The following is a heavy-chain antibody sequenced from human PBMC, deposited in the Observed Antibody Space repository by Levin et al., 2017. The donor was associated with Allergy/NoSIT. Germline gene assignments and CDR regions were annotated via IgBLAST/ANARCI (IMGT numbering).Heavy chain of an antibody. Sequence: GGSLRLSCAASGFTFSSYAMSWVRQAPGKGLEWVSAISGSGGSTYYADSVKGRFTLSRYHSKNTLYLQMNSLRAEDTAVYYWAKVGYCSSTSCYTGAYWYFDLWGRGTLVTVSS. CDR3: AKVGYCSSTSCYTGAYWYFDL. CDR1: GFTFSSYA. J-gene: IGHJ2*01. V-gene: IGHV3-23*01. CDR2: ISGSGGST. D-gene: IGHD2-2*02.